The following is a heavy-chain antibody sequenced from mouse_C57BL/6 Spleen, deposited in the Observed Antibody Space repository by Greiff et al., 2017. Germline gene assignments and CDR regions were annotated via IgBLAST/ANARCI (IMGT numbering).Heavy chain of an antibody. D-gene: IGHD2-4*01. J-gene: IGHJ4*01. CDR2: ISYDGSN. Sequence: EVKVEESGPGLVKPSQSLSLTCSVTGYSITSGYYWNWIRQFPGNKLEWMGYISYDGSNNYNPSLKNRISITRDTSKNQFFLKLNSVTTEDTATYYCARYDYDSYYAMDYWGQGTSVTVSS. CDR1: GYSITSGYY. V-gene: IGHV3-6*01. CDR3: ARYDYDSYYAMDY.